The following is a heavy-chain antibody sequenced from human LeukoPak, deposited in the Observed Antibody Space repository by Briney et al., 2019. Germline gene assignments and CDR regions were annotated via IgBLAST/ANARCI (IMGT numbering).Heavy chain of an antibody. D-gene: IGHD6-19*01. CDR3: ARGAVAGPRRAFDI. CDR2: TYYRSKWYN. Sequence: SQTLSLTCAISEDSVSSNSAAWNWIRQSPSRGLEWLGRTYYRSKWYNDYAVSVKSRITINPDTSKNQFSLQLNSVTPEDTAVYHCARGAVAGPRRAFDIWGQGTMVTVSS. V-gene: IGHV6-1*01. CDR1: EDSVSSNSAA. J-gene: IGHJ3*02.